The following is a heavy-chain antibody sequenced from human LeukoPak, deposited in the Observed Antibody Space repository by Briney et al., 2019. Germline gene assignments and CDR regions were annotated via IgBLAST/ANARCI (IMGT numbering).Heavy chain of an antibody. D-gene: IGHD3-16*01. V-gene: IGHV3-53*01. CDR3: AVGAAETDFLGEGFDY. CDR2: IYSGGST. Sequence: PGGSLRLSCAASGFTVSSNYMSWVHQAPGKGLEWVSVIYSGGSTYYADSVKGRFTISRDNAKNTLYLQMNSLRAEDTAVYYCAVGAAETDFLGEGFDYWGQGTLVTVSS. CDR1: GFTVSSNY. J-gene: IGHJ4*02.